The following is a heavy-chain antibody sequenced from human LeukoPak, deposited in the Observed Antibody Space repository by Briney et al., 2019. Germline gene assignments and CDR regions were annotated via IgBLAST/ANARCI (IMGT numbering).Heavy chain of an antibody. Sequence: GGSLRLSCAASGFTFSSYSMNWVRQAPGKGLEWVSYISSSSSTIYYADSVKGRFTISRDNAKNSLYLQMNSLRAEDTAVYYCARDLHSSGGYYYYYMDVWGKGTTVTVSS. J-gene: IGHJ6*03. CDR3: ARDLHSSGGYYYYYMDV. D-gene: IGHD6-19*01. CDR2: ISSSSSTI. V-gene: IGHV3-48*04. CDR1: GFTFSSYS.